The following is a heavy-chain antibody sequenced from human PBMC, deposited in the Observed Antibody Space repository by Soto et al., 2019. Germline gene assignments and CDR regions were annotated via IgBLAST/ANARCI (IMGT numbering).Heavy chain of an antibody. CDR1: GGSFSGYQ. Sequence: QVQLHQWGAGLLKPSETLSLTCAVYGGSFSGYQWTWIRQTPGKGLEWIGEINDSGNINYNPSLKGRVTILLDTPKKPISLRLSSVTAADSAVYYCARGLILWFGELSRRGGYYYYMDVWGKGTTVTVSS. J-gene: IGHJ6*03. D-gene: IGHD3-10*01. V-gene: IGHV4-34*01. CDR2: INDSGNI. CDR3: ARGLILWFGELSRRGGYYYYMDV.